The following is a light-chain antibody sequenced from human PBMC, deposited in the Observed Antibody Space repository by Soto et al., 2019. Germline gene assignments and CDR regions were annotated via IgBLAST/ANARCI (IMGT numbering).Light chain of an antibody. CDR3: QQTESYPST. J-gene: IGKJ4*01. CDR2: AAS. Sequence: DIQLTQSPSFLSASVGDRCTITCRASQGISSYLAWYQQKPGKAPKLLIYAASTLQRGVPSRFIGSGSGTDFTLTISSLQPEDFATYYCQQTESYPSTFGGGTKVDIK. CDR1: QGISSY. V-gene: IGKV1-9*01.